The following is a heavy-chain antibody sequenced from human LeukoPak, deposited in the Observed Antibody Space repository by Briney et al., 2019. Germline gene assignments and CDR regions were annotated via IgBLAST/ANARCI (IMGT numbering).Heavy chain of an antibody. CDR3: AREKPYYYDTNGYHNWFDP. CDR1: GFTFSSYW. D-gene: IGHD3-22*01. CDR2: FSSAGSST. V-gene: IGHV3-74*01. J-gene: IGHJ5*02. Sequence: GGSLRLSCAASGFTFSSYWMHWVRHAPGKGLVWVSRFSSAGSSTTYADSVKGRFTISRDNAKNTLYLQMSSLRAEDTALYYCAREKPYYYDTNGYHNWFDPWGQGTLVTVSS.